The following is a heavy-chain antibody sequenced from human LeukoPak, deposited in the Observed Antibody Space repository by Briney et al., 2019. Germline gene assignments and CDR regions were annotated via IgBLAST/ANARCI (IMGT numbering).Heavy chain of an antibody. Sequence: ASVKVSCTVSGYTLTELSMHWVRQAPGKGREGMGGFDPEDGETIYAQKFQGRVTMTKDTSTDTAYMEMSSLRSEDTAVYYCATGQLLWFGESIFDYWGQGTLVTVSS. D-gene: IGHD3-10*01. V-gene: IGHV1-24*01. CDR3: ATGQLLWFGESIFDY. J-gene: IGHJ4*02. CDR1: GYTLTELS. CDR2: FDPEDGET.